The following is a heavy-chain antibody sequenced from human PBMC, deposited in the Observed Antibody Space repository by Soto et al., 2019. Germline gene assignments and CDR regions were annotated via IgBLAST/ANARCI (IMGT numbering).Heavy chain of an antibody. CDR3: AKDPLLSPTLHADVFDI. CDR2: ITGSGGSK. CDR1: GFTFSNFA. D-gene: IGHD3-10*01. V-gene: IGHV3-23*01. J-gene: IGHJ3*02. Sequence: PGGSLRLSCAASGFTFSNFAMSWVRQAPGKGLEWVSVITGSGGSKIYADSVTGRFTASRDNSKNTLYLQMSSLRAEDTAVYYCAKDPLLSPTLHADVFDIWGQGTMVTVSS.